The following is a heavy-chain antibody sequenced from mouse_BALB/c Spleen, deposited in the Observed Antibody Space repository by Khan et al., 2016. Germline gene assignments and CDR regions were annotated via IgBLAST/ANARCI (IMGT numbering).Heavy chain of an antibody. V-gene: IGHV1-4*01. CDR1: GYTFTSYT. D-gene: IGHD2-14*01. CDR2: INPSNGYT. CDR3: VRDGAYHRNDGWFAY. Sequence: VQLQESGAELARPGASVKMSCKASGYTFTSYTIHWIKLRPGQGLEWIGFINPSNGYTNYNQKFKDKATLTGVKSSTTVYMQLSSQTSDDPAVYNCVRDGAYHRNDGWFAYWGQGTLVTVSA. J-gene: IGHJ3*01.